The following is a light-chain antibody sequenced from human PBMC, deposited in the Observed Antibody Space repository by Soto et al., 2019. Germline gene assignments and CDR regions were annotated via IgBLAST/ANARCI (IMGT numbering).Light chain of an antibody. Sequence: QSALTQPASVSGSPGQSITISCTGTSSDVGAYSYVSWYQQHPGKAPKLIIYDVSDRPSGISNRFSGSKSGNTASLTISGLQAEDEADYYCSSYTNSGTYVFGTGTKVTVL. V-gene: IGLV2-14*01. CDR2: DVS. CDR1: SSDVGAYSY. J-gene: IGLJ1*01. CDR3: SSYTNSGTYV.